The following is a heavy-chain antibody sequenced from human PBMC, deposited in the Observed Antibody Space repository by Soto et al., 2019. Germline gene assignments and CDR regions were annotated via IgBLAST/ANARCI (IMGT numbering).Heavy chain of an antibody. Sequence: QLQLQESGPGLVKPSETLSLTCTVSGGSISSSSYYWGWIRQPPGKGLEWIGSIYYSGSTYYNPSLKSRVTISVDTSKNQFSLKLSSVTAADSAVYYCAGEDIVVVPAAMVNWFDPWGQGNLVTVSS. CDR2: IYYSGST. CDR3: AGEDIVVVPAAMVNWFDP. J-gene: IGHJ5*02. CDR1: GGSISSSSYY. V-gene: IGHV4-39*01. D-gene: IGHD2-2*01.